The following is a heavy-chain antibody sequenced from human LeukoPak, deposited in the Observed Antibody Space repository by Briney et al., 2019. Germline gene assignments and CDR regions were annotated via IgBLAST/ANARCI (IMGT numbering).Heavy chain of an antibody. CDR1: RVTFSGYA. V-gene: IGHV3-30*04. CDR3: ARERNGHPFDY. Sequence: PGRSLRLSCAASRVTFSGYAMHWVRQALGKGLGWVAVISYDGSNKYYADSVKCRFTISRDNSKNTLYLQMNSLRAEDTAVYYCARERNGHPFDYWGQGTLVTVSS. CDR2: ISYDGSNK. D-gene: IGHD1-1*01. J-gene: IGHJ4*02.